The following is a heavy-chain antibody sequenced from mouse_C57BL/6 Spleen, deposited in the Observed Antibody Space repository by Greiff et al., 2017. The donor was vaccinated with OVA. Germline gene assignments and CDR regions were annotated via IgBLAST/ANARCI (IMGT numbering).Heavy chain of an antibody. CDR2: ISGGGGNT. CDR3: ARHGGYSSFAY. J-gene: IGHJ3*01. CDR1: GFTFSSYT. Sequence: EVKVVESGGGLAKPGGSLKLSCAASGFTFSSYTMSWVRQTPEKRLEWVATISGGGGNTYYPDSVKGRFTISRDNAKNTLYLQMSSLRSEDTALYYCARHGGYSSFAYWGQGTLVTVSA. D-gene: IGHD2-3*01. V-gene: IGHV5-9*01.